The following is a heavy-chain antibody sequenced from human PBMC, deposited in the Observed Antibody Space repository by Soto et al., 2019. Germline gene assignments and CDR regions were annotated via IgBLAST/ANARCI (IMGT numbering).Heavy chain of an antibody. J-gene: IGHJ4*02. CDR1: GFTFSSYA. CDR3: AKLNLLRYFDWLSIFDY. V-gene: IGHV3-23*01. Sequence: GGSLRLSCAASGFTFSSYAMSWVRQAPGKGLEWVSAISGSGGSTYYADSVKGRFTISRDNSKNTLYLQMNSLRAEDTAVYYCAKLNLLRYFDWLSIFDYWGQGTLVTVSS. D-gene: IGHD3-9*01. CDR2: ISGSGGST.